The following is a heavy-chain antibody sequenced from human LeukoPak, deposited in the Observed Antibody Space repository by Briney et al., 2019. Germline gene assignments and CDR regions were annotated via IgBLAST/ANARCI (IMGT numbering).Heavy chain of an antibody. CDR1: GGSISSSSYY. CDR2: IYYSGST. J-gene: IGHJ4*02. D-gene: IGHD1-1*01. Sequence: SETLSLTCTVSGGSISSSSYYWGWIRQPPGKGLEWIGSIYYSGSTYYNPSLKSRVTISVDTSKNQFSLKLSSVTAADTAVYYCARGIKNWNDGDYWGQGTLVTVSS. CDR3: ARGIKNWNDGDY. V-gene: IGHV4-39*07.